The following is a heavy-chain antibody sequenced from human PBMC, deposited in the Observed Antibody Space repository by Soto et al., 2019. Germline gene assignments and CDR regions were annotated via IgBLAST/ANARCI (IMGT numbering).Heavy chain of an antibody. CDR1: GYTFTSYG. Sequence: QVQLVQSGAEVKKPGASVKVSCKASGYTFTSYGISWVRQAPGQGLEWMGWISAYNGNTNYAQKLQGRVTMNTDTSTSPAYMELRSLRSDDMAVYYCAREGITGTTRDAFDIWGQGTMVTVSS. J-gene: IGHJ3*02. CDR3: AREGITGTTRDAFDI. CDR2: ISAYNGNT. D-gene: IGHD1-20*01. V-gene: IGHV1-18*03.